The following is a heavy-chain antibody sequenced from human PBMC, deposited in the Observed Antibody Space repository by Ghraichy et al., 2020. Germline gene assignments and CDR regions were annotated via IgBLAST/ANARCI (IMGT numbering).Heavy chain of an antibody. Sequence: GGSLRLSCAATCFTVSSSYMSWVRQAPGKGLEWVSVIYSGVGTYYADSVKGRFTISRDNSKNTLYLQMNSLRAEDTAVYYCARHLWIQQWYNWFDPWGQGTLVTVSS. V-gene: IGHV3-66*04. CDR1: CFTVSSSY. CDR3: ARHLWIQQWYNWFDP. D-gene: IGHD5-18*01. CDR2: IYSGVGT. J-gene: IGHJ5*02.